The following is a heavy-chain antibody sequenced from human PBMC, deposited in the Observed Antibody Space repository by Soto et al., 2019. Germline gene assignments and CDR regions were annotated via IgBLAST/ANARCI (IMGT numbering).Heavy chain of an antibody. CDR2: INCESGGT. CDR3: ARHYDPPP. V-gene: IGHV1-2*02. D-gene: IGHD3-22*01. J-gene: IGHJ5*02. Sequence: VQGSWETAGYACGIQHVGWVRQAPGQGLEWVGWINCESGGTNYAQKFQGRVTMTRDTSIRTAYMDLSRLRSDDTAVYYCARHYDPPPWGQGTLVTVSS. CDR1: GYACGIQH.